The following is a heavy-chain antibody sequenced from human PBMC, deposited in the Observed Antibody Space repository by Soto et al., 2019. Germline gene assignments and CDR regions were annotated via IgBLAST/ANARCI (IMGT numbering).Heavy chain of an antibody. CDR2: TYYRSKWYN. D-gene: IGHD6-6*01. Sequence: PSQTLSLTCAITGDSVSSNSAAWNWIRQSPSRGLEWLGRTYYRSKWYNDYAVSVKSRITINPDTSKNQFSLQLNSVTPEDTAVYYCAREREQLPSTYPHFVDVWGQGTTVTVSS. J-gene: IGHJ6*02. V-gene: IGHV6-1*01. CDR3: AREREQLPSTYPHFVDV. CDR1: GDSVSSNSAA.